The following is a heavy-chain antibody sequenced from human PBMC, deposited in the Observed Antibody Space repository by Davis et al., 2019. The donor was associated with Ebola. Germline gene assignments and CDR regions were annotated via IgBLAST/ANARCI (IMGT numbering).Heavy chain of an antibody. CDR1: GFTFSSYE. V-gene: IGHV3-48*03. CDR2: ISSSGSTI. D-gene: IGHD3-3*01. Sequence: GESLKISCAASGFTFSSYEMNWVRQAPGKGLEWVSYISSSGSTIYYADSVKGRFTISRDNAKNSLYLQMNSLRAEDTAVYYCARAINYDFWSGHYYYYGMDVWGQGTTVTVSS. J-gene: IGHJ6*02. CDR3: ARAINYDFWSGHYYYYGMDV.